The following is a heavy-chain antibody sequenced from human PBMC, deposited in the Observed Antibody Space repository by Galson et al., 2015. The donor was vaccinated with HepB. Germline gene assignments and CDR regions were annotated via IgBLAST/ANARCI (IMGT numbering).Heavy chain of an antibody. V-gene: IGHV1-46*03. Sequence: SVKVSCKASGYTFTNYYIHWVRQAPGQGLEWMGIINPSGGSTSYAQKFQGRLTMTRDTSTSTVYMELTSLRSEDTAVYYCTKGYYGGSSGRLDYWGQGTLVTVSS. J-gene: IGHJ4*02. CDR2: INPSGGST. D-gene: IGHD4-23*01. CDR3: TKGYYGGSSGRLDY. CDR1: GYTFTNYY.